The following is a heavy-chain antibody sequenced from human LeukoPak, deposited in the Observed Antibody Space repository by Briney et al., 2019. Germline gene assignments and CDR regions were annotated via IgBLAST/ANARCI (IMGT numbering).Heavy chain of an antibody. CDR1: GYTFTSYY. CDR3: ARVSYYDSSGYYPYFDY. J-gene: IGHJ4*02. D-gene: IGHD3-22*01. CDR2: INPSGGST. Sequence: ASVKVSCKASGYTFTSYYMHWVRQAPGQGLEWMGIINPSGGSTSYAQTFQGRVTMTRDTSTSTVYMELSSLRSEDTAVYYCARVSYYDSSGYYPYFDYWGQGTLVTVSS. V-gene: IGHV1-46*01.